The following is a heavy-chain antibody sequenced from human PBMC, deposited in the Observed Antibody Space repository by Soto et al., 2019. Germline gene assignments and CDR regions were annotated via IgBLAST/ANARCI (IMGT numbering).Heavy chain of an antibody. CDR3: ARGGYCSGGSCEGYFDY. V-gene: IGHV4-34*01. Sequence: KQSPTLSLPCAVYGGSFSGYYWSWIRQPPGKGLEWIGEINHSGSTNYNPSLKSRVTISVDTSKNQFSLRLSAVTAADTAVYYCARGGYCSGGSCEGYFDYWGQGTLVTVSS. CDR1: GGSFSGYY. J-gene: IGHJ4*02. D-gene: IGHD2-15*01. CDR2: INHSGST.